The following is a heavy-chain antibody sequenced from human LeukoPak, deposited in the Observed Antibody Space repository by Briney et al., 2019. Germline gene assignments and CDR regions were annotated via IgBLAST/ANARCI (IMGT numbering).Heavy chain of an antibody. Sequence: PSQTLSLTCTVSGGSISSGSYYWRWIRQPAGKGLEWIGRIYTSGSTNYNPSLKSRVTISVDTSKNQFSLKLSSVTAADTAVYYCAREGDGYNRYWGQGTLVTVSS. CDR3: AREGDGYNRY. J-gene: IGHJ4*02. V-gene: IGHV4-61*02. D-gene: IGHD5-24*01. CDR1: GGSISSGSYY. CDR2: IYTSGST.